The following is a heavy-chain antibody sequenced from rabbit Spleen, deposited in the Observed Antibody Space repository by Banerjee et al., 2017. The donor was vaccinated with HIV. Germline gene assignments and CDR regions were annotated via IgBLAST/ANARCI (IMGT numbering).Heavy chain of an antibody. CDR3: ARDWVATPGF. Sequence: QSLEESGGDLVKPGASLTLTCTASGVSFSSSSYMCWVRQAPGKGLEWIACIDTGSSGFTYSATWAKGRFTISKTSSTTVTLQMTSLTVADTATYFCARDWVATPGFWGQGTLVTVS. CDR2: IDTGSSGFT. J-gene: IGHJ3*01. V-gene: IGHV1S40*01. D-gene: IGHD3-1*01. CDR1: GVSFSSSSY.